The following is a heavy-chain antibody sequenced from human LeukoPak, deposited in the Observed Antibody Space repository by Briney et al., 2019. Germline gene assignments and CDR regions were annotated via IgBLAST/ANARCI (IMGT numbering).Heavy chain of an antibody. Sequence: GGSLRLSCAASGFTFSSYEMNWVRQAPGKGLEWVSYISSSGSTIYYADSVKGRFTISRDNAKNSLYLQMNSLRAEDTAVYYCASEVISAAGKEGWFDPWGQGTLVTVSS. V-gene: IGHV3-48*03. J-gene: IGHJ5*02. D-gene: IGHD6-13*01. CDR3: ASEVISAAGKEGWFDP. CDR2: ISSSGSTI. CDR1: GFTFSSYE.